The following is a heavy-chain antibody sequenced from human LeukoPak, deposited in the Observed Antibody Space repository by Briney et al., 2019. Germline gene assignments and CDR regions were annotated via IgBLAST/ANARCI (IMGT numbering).Heavy chain of an antibody. CDR3: ATRGYSYGYIYYYYYMDV. CDR1: GFTVSSNY. Sequence: GGSLRLSCAASGFTVSSNYMSWVRQAPGKGLEWVSVIYSGGSTYYADSVKGRFTISRDNSKNTLYLQMNSLRAEDTAVYYCATRGYSYGYIYYYYYMDVWGKGTTVTTSS. D-gene: IGHD5-18*01. CDR2: IYSGGST. J-gene: IGHJ6*03. V-gene: IGHV3-53*05.